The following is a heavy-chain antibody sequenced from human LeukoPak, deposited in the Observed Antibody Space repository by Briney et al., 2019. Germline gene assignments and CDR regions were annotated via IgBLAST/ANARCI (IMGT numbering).Heavy chain of an antibody. CDR3: AREDYYDNDAFDI. Sequence: SETLSLTCTVSGGSISSYYWSWIRQPPGKGLEWIGYIYYGGSTYYNPSLKSRVTISVDTSKNQFSLKLSSVTAADTAVYYCAREDYYDNDAFDIWGQGTMVTVSS. J-gene: IGHJ3*02. CDR2: IYYGGST. CDR1: GGSISSYY. D-gene: IGHD3-22*01. V-gene: IGHV4-59*12.